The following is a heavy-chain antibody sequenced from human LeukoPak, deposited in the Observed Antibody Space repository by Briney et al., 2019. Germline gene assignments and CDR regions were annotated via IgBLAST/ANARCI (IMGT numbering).Heavy chain of an antibody. Sequence: GASVKVSCKASGYTFTGYYMHWVRQAPGQGLEWMGWINPNSGGTNYAQKFQGRVTMTRDTSISTAYMELSRLRSDDTAVYYCAREYSSGWPLPYYFDYWGQGTQVTVSS. CDR1: GYTFTGYY. D-gene: IGHD6-19*01. CDR2: INPNSGGT. J-gene: IGHJ4*02. V-gene: IGHV1-2*02. CDR3: AREYSSGWPLPYYFDY.